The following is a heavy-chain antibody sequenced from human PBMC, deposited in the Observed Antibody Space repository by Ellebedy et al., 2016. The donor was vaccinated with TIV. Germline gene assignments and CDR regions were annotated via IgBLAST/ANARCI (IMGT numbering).Heavy chain of an antibody. J-gene: IGHJ4*02. D-gene: IGHD6-13*01. Sequence: GGSLRLSCAASGFTFSSYWMSWVRQAPGKGLEWVANIKQDGSEKYYVDSVKGQFTISRDNAKNSLYLQINSLRAEDTAIYYCVRGGLPAAGDYWGQGTLVTVSS. CDR1: GFTFSSYW. CDR3: VRGGLPAAGDY. CDR2: IKQDGSEK. V-gene: IGHV3-7*04.